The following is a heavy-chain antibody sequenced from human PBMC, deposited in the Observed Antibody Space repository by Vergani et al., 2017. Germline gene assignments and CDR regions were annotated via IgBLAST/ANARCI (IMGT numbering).Heavy chain of an antibody. Sequence: EVQLVESGGGLVKPGGSLRLSCAASGFTFSNAWMSWVRQAPGKGLEWVGRINSDGSSTSYADSVKGRFTISRDNAKNTLYLQMNSLRAEDTAVYYCARAQFSSWYTSFDYWGQGTLVTVSS. D-gene: IGHD6-13*01. J-gene: IGHJ4*02. CDR1: GFTFSNAW. CDR2: INSDGSST. CDR3: ARAQFSSWYTSFDY. V-gene: IGHV3-74*02.